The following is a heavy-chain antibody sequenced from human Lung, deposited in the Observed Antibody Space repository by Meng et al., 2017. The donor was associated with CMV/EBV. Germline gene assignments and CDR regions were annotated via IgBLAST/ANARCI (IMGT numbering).Heavy chain of an antibody. CDR3: AKDQEGTRIPSPIHYGLDV. CDR1: GFTFKTFT. CDR2: INPDSDYI. V-gene: IGHV3-21*06. Sequence: SXAASGFTFKTFTMSWVRQAPGRGLEWVSSINPDSDYIQSADSLKGRFTISRDNAKTSLYLRMSGLRVEDTAVYYCAKDQEGTRIPSPIHYGLDVWGQGTXVTVSS. D-gene: IGHD5-18*01. J-gene: IGHJ6*02.